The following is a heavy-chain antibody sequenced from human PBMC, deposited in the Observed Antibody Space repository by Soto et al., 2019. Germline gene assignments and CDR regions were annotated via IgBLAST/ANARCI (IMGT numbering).Heavy chain of an antibody. D-gene: IGHD4-17*01. V-gene: IGHV3-48*02. CDR1: GFTFSSYS. Sequence: VQLVESGGGVVQPGRSLRLSCAASGFTFSSYSMNWVRQAPGKGLEWVSYISSESITTYYADSVKGRFAISRDNAKNSLYLQMDSLRDEDTAVYYCAREPSGGDDYGDPRESWGQGTLVTVSS. CDR2: ISSESITT. J-gene: IGHJ5*02. CDR3: AREPSGGDDYGDPRES.